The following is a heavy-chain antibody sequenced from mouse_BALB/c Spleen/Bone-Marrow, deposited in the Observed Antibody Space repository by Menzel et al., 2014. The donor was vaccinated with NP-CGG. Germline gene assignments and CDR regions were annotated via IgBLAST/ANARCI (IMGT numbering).Heavy chain of an antibody. CDR1: GFSLTSYG. CDR2: IWSGGST. J-gene: IGHJ2*01. V-gene: IGHV2-2*02. CDR3: ARTGFDY. Sequence: VQLVESGPGLVQPSQRLSITCTVSGFSLTSYGVHWVRPSPGKGLEWLGVIWSGGSTDYNAAFISRLSISKDNSKSQVFFKMNSLQANDTAIYYCARTGFDYWGQGTTLTVSS. D-gene: IGHD4-1*01.